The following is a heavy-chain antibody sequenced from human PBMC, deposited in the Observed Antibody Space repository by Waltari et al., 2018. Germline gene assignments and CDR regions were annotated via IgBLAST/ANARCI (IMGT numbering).Heavy chain of an antibody. CDR3: ARGARRTTVTTGWWYFDL. V-gene: IGHV3-74*01. CDR1: GVTYSMYW. J-gene: IGHJ2*01. Sequence: EVQLVESGGGLVQPGGYLRLSCRASGVTYSMYWMDWVRQAPGKGLVWVERSNRDGSSTSYADSVKGRFTISKDNAKNTVYLQMNSLRAEDTAIYYCARGARRTTVTTGWWYFDLWGRGTLVTVSS. D-gene: IGHD4-17*01. CDR2: SNRDGSST.